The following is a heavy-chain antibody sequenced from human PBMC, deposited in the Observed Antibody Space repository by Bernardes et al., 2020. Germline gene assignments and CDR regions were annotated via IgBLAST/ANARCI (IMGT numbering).Heavy chain of an antibody. CDR2: INHSGST. Sequence: SETLYLTCAVYGGSFSGYYWSWIRQPPGKGLEWIGEINHSGSTNYNPSLKSRVTISVDTSKNQFSLKLSSVTAADTAVYYCARAIAAAGTYYYYGMDVWGQGTTVTVSS. V-gene: IGHV4-34*01. D-gene: IGHD6-13*01. J-gene: IGHJ6*02. CDR3: ARAIAAAGTYYYYGMDV. CDR1: GGSFSGYY.